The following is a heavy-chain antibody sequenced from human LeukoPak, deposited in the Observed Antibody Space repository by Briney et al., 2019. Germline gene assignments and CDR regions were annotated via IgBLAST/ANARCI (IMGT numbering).Heavy chain of an antibody. D-gene: IGHD2-8*01. CDR2: INPNSGGT. V-gene: IGHV1-2*02. Sequence: GASVKVSCKASGYTFTGYYMHWVRQAPGQGLEWMGWINPNSGGTNYAQKFQGRVTMTRDTSISTAYMELSRLRSDDTAVYYCAREAAGVEDYFDYWGQGTLVTVSS. J-gene: IGHJ4*02. CDR3: AREAAGVEDYFDY. CDR1: GYTFTGYY.